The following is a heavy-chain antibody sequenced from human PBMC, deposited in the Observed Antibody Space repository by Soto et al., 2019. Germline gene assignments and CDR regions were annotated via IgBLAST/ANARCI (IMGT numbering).Heavy chain of an antibody. CDR2: IIPILGIA. J-gene: IGHJ4*02. CDR1: GGTFSRYT. CDR3: ARDRWLNY. V-gene: IGHV1-69*08. D-gene: IGHD6-19*01. Sequence: QVQLVQSGAEVKKPGSSLKVSCNASGGTFSRYTITWVRQDPGQGRAWMGTIIPILGIANYAQKIQCRVTITADKSTSTAYMELSSLRSEDTAVYYCARDRWLNYWGQGTLVTVSS.